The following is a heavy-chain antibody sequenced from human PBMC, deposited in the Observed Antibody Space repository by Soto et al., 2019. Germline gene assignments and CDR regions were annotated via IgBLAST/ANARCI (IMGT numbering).Heavy chain of an antibody. CDR2: IYYSGST. Sequence: KPSETLSLTCTVSGGSISSGGYYWSWIRQHPGKGLEWIGYIYYSGSTYYNPSLKSRVTISVDTSKNQFSLKLSSVTAADTAVYYCARTTYGDYLEFDPWGQGTLVTVSS. V-gene: IGHV4-31*03. CDR1: GGSISSGGYY. D-gene: IGHD4-17*01. CDR3: ARTTYGDYLEFDP. J-gene: IGHJ5*02.